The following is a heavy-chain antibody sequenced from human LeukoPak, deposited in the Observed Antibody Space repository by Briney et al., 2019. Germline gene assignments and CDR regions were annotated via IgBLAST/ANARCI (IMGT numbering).Heavy chain of an antibody. CDR3: ARHSSRGHYYDFDF. V-gene: IGHV1-69*02. CDR1: GDTLITHY. D-gene: IGHD3-22*01. Sequence: ASVNVSCKAPGDTLITHYISWVRQAPGQGLEWVGRIVPVIGVATYAQSLQDRVIITADRSTNTAYMELSSLRFEDSAVYFCARHSSRGHYYDFDFWGQGSLVTVSS. J-gene: IGHJ4*02. CDR2: IVPVIGVA.